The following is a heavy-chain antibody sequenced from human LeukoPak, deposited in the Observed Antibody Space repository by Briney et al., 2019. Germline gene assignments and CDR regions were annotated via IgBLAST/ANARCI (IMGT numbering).Heavy chain of an antibody. V-gene: IGHV3-7*01. Sequence: GGSLRLSCAASGFTFSSYRMSWVRQAPGKGLEWVANIKQDGSEKYYVDSVKGRFTISRDNAKNSLYLQMNSLRAEDTAVYYCARDSTMVRGVIINWGQGTLVTVSS. J-gene: IGHJ4*02. D-gene: IGHD3-10*01. CDR3: ARDSTMVRGVIIN. CDR2: IKQDGSEK. CDR1: GFTFSSYR.